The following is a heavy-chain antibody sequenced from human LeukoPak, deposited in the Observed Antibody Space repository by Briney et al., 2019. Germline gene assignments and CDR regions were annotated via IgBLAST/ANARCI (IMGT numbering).Heavy chain of an antibody. CDR1: GFTLSDHY. Sequence: PGGSLRLSCAASGFTLSDHYMDWVRQAPGKGLEWVAVISYDGSNKYYADSVKGRFTISRDNSKNTLYLQINSLRAEDTAVYYCARDTSGMDVWGQGTTVTVSS. CDR2: ISYDGSNK. V-gene: IGHV3-30-3*01. CDR3: ARDTSGMDV. J-gene: IGHJ6*02.